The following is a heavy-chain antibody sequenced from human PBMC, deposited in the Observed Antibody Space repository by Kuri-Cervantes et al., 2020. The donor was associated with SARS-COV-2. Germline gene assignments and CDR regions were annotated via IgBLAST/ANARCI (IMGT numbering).Heavy chain of an antibody. Sequence: GGSLRLSCAASGFTFSSYAMHWVRQAPGKGLEWVAVISYDGSNKYYADSVKGRFTISRDNSKNTLYLQMNSLRAEDTAVYYCAKGEYQLLYGGISGYYYGMDVWGQGTTVTVSS. D-gene: IGHD2-2*02. V-gene: IGHV3-30-3*01. J-gene: IGHJ6*02. CDR1: GFTFSSYA. CDR3: AKGEYQLLYGGISGYYYGMDV. CDR2: ISYDGSNK.